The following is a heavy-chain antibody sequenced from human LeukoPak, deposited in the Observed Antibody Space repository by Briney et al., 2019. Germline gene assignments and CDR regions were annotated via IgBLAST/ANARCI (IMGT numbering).Heavy chain of an antibody. CDR2: LSGSGGST. CDR3: AKGAEWSSWKYGDY. CDR1: GFTFSNYA. V-gene: IGHV3-23*01. D-gene: IGHD1-26*01. Sequence: GGSLRLSCAASGFTFSNYAMGWVRQAPGKGLEWVSSLSGSGGSTYYGDSVKGRFTISRDNSKNTLYLRMNGLRVEDTAVYYCAKGAEWSSWKYGDYWGQGTLVTVSS. J-gene: IGHJ4*02.